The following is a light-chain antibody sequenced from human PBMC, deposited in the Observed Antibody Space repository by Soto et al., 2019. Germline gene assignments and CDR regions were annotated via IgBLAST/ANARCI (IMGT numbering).Light chain of an antibody. J-gene: IGKJ3*01. CDR2: GAS. CDR3: QQYVSSPFT. V-gene: IGKV3-20*01. Sequence: EIVLTQSPGTLSFSPGERATLSCRASQSVSSSYLAWYQQKPGQAPRLLIYGASSRATGIPDRFSGSGSGTDFTLTISRLEPEDFAVYYCQQYVSSPFTFGPGTKVDI. CDR1: QSVSSSY.